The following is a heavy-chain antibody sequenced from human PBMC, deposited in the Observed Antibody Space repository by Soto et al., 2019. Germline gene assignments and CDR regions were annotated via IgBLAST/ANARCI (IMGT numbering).Heavy chain of an antibody. J-gene: IGHJ4*02. V-gene: IGHV4-30-2*01. Sequence: QLQLHESGSGLVKPSQTLSLTCTVSGASITYGGYSWSWIRQTPGKGLEWIGYINHLETTFYNPSFESRLSLSIDRAKNQFSLNLNSMSAAARAVYCCARGVGSDSFDYWGQGILVTVSS. CDR3: ARGVGSDSFDY. CDR1: GASITYGGYS. D-gene: IGHD3-10*01. CDR2: INHLETT.